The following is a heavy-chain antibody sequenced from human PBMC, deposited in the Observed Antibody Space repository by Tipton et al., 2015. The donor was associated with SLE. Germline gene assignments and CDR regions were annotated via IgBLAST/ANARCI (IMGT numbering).Heavy chain of an antibody. D-gene: IGHD2-15*01. CDR2: ISGSGGST. J-gene: IGHJ4*02. Sequence: SLRLSCAASGFTFTNYAMSWVRQAPGKGLEWVSAISGSGGSTYYADSVKGRFTISRDNSKNTLYLQMNSLRAEDTAVYYCAKRGDIVVVVATTLTYFDYWGQGTLVTVSS. CDR3: AKRGDIVVVVATTLTYFDY. CDR1: GFTFTNYA. V-gene: IGHV3-23*01.